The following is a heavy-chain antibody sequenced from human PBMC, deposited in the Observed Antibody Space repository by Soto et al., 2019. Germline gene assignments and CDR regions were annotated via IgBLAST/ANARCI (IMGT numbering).Heavy chain of an antibody. CDR3: ARDPGEQQPPENWFDP. CDR2: IWYDGSNK. Sequence: PGGSLRLSCAASGFTFSSYGMHWVRQAPGKGLEWVAVIWYDGSNKYYADSVKGRFTISRDNSKNTLYLQMNSLRAEDTAVYYCARDPGEQQPPENWFDPWGQGTLVTVSS. D-gene: IGHD6-13*01. CDR1: GFTFSSYG. J-gene: IGHJ5*02. V-gene: IGHV3-33*01.